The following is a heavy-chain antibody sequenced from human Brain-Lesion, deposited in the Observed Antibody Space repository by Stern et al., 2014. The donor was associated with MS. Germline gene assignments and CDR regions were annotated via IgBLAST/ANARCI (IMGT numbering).Heavy chain of an antibody. D-gene: IGHD3-10*01. CDR2: VNNDGRRT. CDR3: ARGERWFDS. CDR1: GFTFSNSW. Sequence: VQLVESGGGFVQPGGSLRLSCAASGFTFSNSWMHWVRQAPGKGLVWVSRVNNDGRRTSYADSVKGRFTMSRDNAKNTLYLQMNSLRVEDTAIYYCARGERWFDSWGQGTLVTVSS. V-gene: IGHV3-74*02. J-gene: IGHJ5*01.